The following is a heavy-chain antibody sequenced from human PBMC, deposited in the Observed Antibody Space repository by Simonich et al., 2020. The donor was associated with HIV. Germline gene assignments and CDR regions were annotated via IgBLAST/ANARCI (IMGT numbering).Heavy chain of an antibody. CDR1: GYTFTGYY. CDR2: INPNSVGI. V-gene: IGHV1-2*06. D-gene: IGHD6-19*01. CDR3: ARSSLTLAGYWYFDL. J-gene: IGHJ2*01. Sequence: QVQLVQSGAEVKKPGASVKVSCKSSGYTFTGYYIHWVRQAPGQGLEWMGRINPNSVGINYVQKFQGRVTMTRDTSISTAYMELSRLRSDDTAVYYCARSSLTLAGYWYFDLWGRGTLVTVSS.